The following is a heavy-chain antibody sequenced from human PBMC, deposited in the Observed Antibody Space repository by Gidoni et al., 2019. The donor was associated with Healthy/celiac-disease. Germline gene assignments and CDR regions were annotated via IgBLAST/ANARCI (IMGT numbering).Heavy chain of an antibody. CDR2: IKQDGSEK. Sequence: EVQLVESGGGLVQTGGSLRLSCAASGFTFSSYWMSWVRQAPGKGLEWVANIKQDGSEKYYVDAVKGRFTISRDNAKNSLYLQMNSLRAEDTAVYYCARAPLGMCSGGSCYSENYFDYWGQGTLVTVSS. V-gene: IGHV3-7*05. CDR1: GFTFSSYW. D-gene: IGHD2-15*01. CDR3: ARAPLGMCSGGSCYSENYFDY. J-gene: IGHJ4*02.